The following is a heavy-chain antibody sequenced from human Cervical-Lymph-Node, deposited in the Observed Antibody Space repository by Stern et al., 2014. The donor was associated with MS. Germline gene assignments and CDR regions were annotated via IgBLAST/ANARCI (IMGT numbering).Heavy chain of an antibody. V-gene: IGHV1-18*01. CDR3: ARDKMHAFDY. CDR2: ISADSGTT. D-gene: IGHD2-8*01. Sequence: VQLVESGTEVKKPGASLTVSCKASGYTFTSYGISWVRQAPGQGLEWVGWISADSGTTKYAQNLRDRITLTRDTSTGTAYMELRTLRSEDTAVYYCARDKMHAFDYWGQGTLVSVSS. CDR1: GYTFTSYG. J-gene: IGHJ4*02.